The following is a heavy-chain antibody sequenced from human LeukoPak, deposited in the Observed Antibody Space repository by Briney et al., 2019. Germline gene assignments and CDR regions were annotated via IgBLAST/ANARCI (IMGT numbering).Heavy chain of an antibody. J-gene: IGHJ3*02. Sequence: GESLKISCKGSGYRFTSYWIGWVRQMPGKGLEWMGIIYPGDSDTRYSPSFQGQITISVDKSISTAYVQWSSLRAEDTAVYYCAREQLLLWFGELFTDAFDIWGQGTMVTVSS. CDR2: IYPGDSDT. V-gene: IGHV5-51*06. CDR1: GYRFTSYW. D-gene: IGHD3-10*01. CDR3: AREQLLLWFGELFTDAFDI.